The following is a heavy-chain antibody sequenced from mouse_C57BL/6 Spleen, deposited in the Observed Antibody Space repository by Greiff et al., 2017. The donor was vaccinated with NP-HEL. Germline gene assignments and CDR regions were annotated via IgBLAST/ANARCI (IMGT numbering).Heavy chain of an antibody. V-gene: IGHV14-4*01. CDR3: TTGGVYDYDPFAY. CDR2: IDPENGDT. D-gene: IGHD2-4*01. Sequence: VQLKQSGAELVRPGASVKLSCTASGFNIKDDYMHWVKQRPEQGLEWIGWIDPENGDTEYASKFQGKATITADTSSNTAYLQLSSLTSEDTAVYYCTTGGVYDYDPFAYWGQGTLVTVSA. J-gene: IGHJ3*01. CDR1: GFNIKDDY.